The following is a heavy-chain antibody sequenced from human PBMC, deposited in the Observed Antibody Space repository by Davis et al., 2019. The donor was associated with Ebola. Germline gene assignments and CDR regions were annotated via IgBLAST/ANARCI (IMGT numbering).Heavy chain of an antibody. Sequence: ASVKVSCKATGYTFSNYYIHWVRQSPAQGLEWVGIINPSGGNTNYAQKFQGRVTITADESTSTAYMELSSLRSEDTAVYYCARGGVTRDYYYMDVWGKGTTVTVSS. CDR1: GYTFSNYY. CDR2: INPSGGNT. V-gene: IGHV1-46*01. D-gene: IGHD3-16*01. J-gene: IGHJ6*03. CDR3: ARGGVTRDYYYMDV.